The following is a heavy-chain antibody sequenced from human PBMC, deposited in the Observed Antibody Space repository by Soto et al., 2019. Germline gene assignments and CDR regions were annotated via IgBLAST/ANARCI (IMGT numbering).Heavy chain of an antibody. Sequence: GASVKVSCKASGYTFTSYDINWVRQATGQGLEWMGWMNPNSGNTGYAQKFQGRVTMTRNTSISTAYMELSSLRSEDTAVYYCAREDIVASNYYYGMDVWGQGTTVTVSS. CDR2: MNPNSGNT. V-gene: IGHV1-8*01. J-gene: IGHJ6*02. CDR1: GYTFTSYD. CDR3: AREDIVASNYYYGMDV. D-gene: IGHD5-12*01.